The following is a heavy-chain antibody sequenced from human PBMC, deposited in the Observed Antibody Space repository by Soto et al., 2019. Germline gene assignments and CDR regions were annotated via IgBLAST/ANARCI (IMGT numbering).Heavy chain of an antibody. D-gene: IGHD6-13*01. Sequence: GGSLRLSCAASGFTFSSYWMSWVRQAPGKGLEWVANIKQDGSEKYYVDSVKGRFTISRDNPKNTLYLQMNSLRADDTAVYHCARDLGSWYGWFDPWGQGTLVTVSS. CDR1: GFTFSSYW. J-gene: IGHJ5*02. CDR3: ARDLGSWYGWFDP. CDR2: IKQDGSEK. V-gene: IGHV3-7*03.